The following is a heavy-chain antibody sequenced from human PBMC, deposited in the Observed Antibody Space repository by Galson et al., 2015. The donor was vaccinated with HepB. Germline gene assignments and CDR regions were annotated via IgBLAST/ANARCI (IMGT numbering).Heavy chain of an antibody. D-gene: IGHD2-2*01. J-gene: IGHJ5*02. CDR3: ARVRGTVLVKAARGWFDP. Sequence: SLRLSCAASGFTFSDYYMTWIRQAPGKGLEWVSYISSSVTIIYYADSVKGRFTISRDDAKNSLYLQMNSLRAEDTAVYYCARVRGTVLVKAARGWFDPWGQGTLVTVSS. V-gene: IGHV3-11*01. CDR1: GFTFSDYY. CDR2: ISSSVTII.